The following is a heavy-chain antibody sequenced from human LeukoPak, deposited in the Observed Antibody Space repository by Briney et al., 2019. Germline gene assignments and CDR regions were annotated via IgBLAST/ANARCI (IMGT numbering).Heavy chain of an antibody. CDR2: IIPIFGTA. V-gene: IGHV1-69*06. J-gene: IGHJ5*02. CDR3: ARIGYDILTGYPVDWFDP. CDR1: GGTFSSYA. D-gene: IGHD3-9*01. Sequence: GASVKVSCKASGGTFSSYAICWVRQAPGQGLEWMGGIIPIFGTANYAQKFQGRVTITADKSTSTAYMELSSLRSEDTAVYYCARIGYDILTGYPVDWFDPWGQGTLVTVSS.